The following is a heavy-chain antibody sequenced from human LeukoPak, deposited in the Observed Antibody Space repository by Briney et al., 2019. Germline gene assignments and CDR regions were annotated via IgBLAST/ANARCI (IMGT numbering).Heavy chain of an antibody. D-gene: IGHD4-17*01. CDR3: AKMTIHGDSVL. Sequence: PSETLSLTSAVSGGSLSTNNWWNWVRQPPGKGLEWIGEIYHSGNTNYNPSLKNRVTILVDKSNNQFSLKMTAVTAADTALYFCAKMTIHGDSVLWGQGILVTVSS. J-gene: IGHJ4*02. CDR2: IYHSGNT. CDR1: GGSLSTNNW. V-gene: IGHV4-4*02.